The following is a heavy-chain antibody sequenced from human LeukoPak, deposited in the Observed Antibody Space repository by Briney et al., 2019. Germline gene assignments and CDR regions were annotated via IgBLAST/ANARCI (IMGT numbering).Heavy chain of an antibody. CDR1: GFTFSSYW. CDR3: ARDSRYTMDV. V-gene: IGHV3-74*01. Sequence: GGSLRLSCAASGFTFSSYWMHWVRQAPGKGLVWVSRLNSDGSSTSYADSVKGRFAISRDNAKNTLYLQMNSLRAEDTAVYYCARDSRYTMDVWGQGTTVTVFS. CDR2: LNSDGSST. D-gene: IGHD1-1*01. J-gene: IGHJ6*02.